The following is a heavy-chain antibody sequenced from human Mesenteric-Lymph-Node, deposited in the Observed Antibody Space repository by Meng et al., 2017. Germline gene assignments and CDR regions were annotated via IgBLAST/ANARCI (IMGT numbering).Heavy chain of an antibody. CDR1: GFIFSDFG. CDR3: AQDGGGVGVF. Sequence: GESLKISCTASGFIFSDFGMAWVRQAPGKGPEWVAALSGSGGSRYHAESVRGRFTISRDNSGNTLYLQMDSLRVEDTAVYYCAQDGGGVGVFWGQGTLVTVSS. J-gene: IGHJ4*02. CDR2: LSGSGGSR. D-gene: IGHD2-8*02. V-gene: IGHV3-23*01.